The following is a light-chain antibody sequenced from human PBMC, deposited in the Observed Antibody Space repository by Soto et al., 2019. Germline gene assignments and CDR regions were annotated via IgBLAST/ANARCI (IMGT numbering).Light chain of an antibody. CDR2: GAS. V-gene: IGKV3-15*01. CDR3: QQYNNWPPSIT. CDR1: QNINNN. Sequence: EIVMTQSPVTLSVXPGXRATLSCRASQNINNNLAWYQQKPGQAPRLLIYGASTRATGISARFSGGGSGTEFTLSISSLQSEDFAVYYCQQYNNWPPSITFGQGTRLEIK. J-gene: IGKJ5*01.